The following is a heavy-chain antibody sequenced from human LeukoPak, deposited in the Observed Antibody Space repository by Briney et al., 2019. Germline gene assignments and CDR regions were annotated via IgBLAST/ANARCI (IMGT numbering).Heavy chain of an antibody. CDR2: IYTSGDT. CDR3: ARVLAAAGRGFDY. D-gene: IGHD6-13*01. CDR1: GGSVTRGAYS. V-gene: IGHV4-61*02. J-gene: IGHJ4*02. Sequence: SETLSLTCTVSGGSVTRGAYSWTWIRQPVGKGLEWIGRIYTSGDTKYNPSLKSRVTISVDTSKNQFSLKLSSVTAADTAVYYCARVLAAAGRGFDYWGQGTLVTVSS.